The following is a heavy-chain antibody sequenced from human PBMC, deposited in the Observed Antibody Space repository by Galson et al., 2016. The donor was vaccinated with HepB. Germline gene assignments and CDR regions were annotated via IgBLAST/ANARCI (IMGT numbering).Heavy chain of an antibody. CDR3: ATVSLMLLVVDHPPEGYDT. J-gene: IGHJ3*02. Sequence: SVKVSCKVSGYTLTELSMHWVRQAPGKGLEWMGGFDPEDDDTIYAQKFQGRVTMTEDTSTDTAYMELSSLRYEDTAMYYCATVSLMLLVVDHPPEGYDTWGQGGMVTVSS. CDR2: FDPEDDDT. CDR1: GYTLTELS. V-gene: IGHV1-24*01. D-gene: IGHD3-22*01.